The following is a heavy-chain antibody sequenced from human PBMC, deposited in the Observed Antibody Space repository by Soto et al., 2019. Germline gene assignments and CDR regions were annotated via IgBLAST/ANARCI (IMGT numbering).Heavy chain of an antibody. J-gene: IGHJ6*02. CDR2: ISGSGGST. CDR3: AKGGHSYGYRVGYYGMDV. D-gene: IGHD5-18*01. CDR1: GFTFSSYA. V-gene: IGHV3-23*01. Sequence: GGSLRLSCAASGFTFSSYAMSWVRQAPGKGLEWVSAISGSGGSTYYADSVKGRFTISRDNSKNTLYLQMNSLRAEDTAVYYCAKGGHSYGYRVGYYGMDVWGQGTTVTVSS.